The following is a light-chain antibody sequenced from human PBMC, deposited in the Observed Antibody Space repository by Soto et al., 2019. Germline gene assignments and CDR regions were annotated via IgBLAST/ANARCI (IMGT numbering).Light chain of an antibody. J-gene: IGKJ5*01. Sequence: EIVLTQSPGTLSLSPGERATLSCRASHSVSSSYLAWYQQKPGQAPRLRIYAASSRATGIPDRFSGSGSGTDVTLTISRLEPEDFAVYYGQQYGSSPPITFGQGTRLEIK. CDR3: QQYGSSPPIT. V-gene: IGKV3-20*01. CDR2: AAS. CDR1: HSVSSSY.